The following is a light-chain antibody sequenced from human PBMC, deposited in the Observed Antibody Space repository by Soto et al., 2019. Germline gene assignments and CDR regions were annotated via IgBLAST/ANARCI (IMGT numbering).Light chain of an antibody. CDR1: SSDVGSYNR. V-gene: IGLV2-18*02. J-gene: IGLJ2*01. CDR3: SSFTSSATLV. Sequence: QSALTQPPSVSGSPGQSVTISCTGTSSDVGSYNRVSWYQQPPGTGPKLMIYEVSNRPSGVPDRFSGSKSGNTASLTISGLQAEDEADYYWSSFTSSATLVFGEGTKLTVL. CDR2: EVS.